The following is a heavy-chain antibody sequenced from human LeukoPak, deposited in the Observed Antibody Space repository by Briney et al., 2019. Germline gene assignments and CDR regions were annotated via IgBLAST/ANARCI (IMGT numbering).Heavy chain of an antibody. V-gene: IGHV1-2*02. CDR1: GYIFASYG. CDR2: INPNSGGS. J-gene: IGHJ6*03. CDR3: ARGVTLYYYYMDV. Sequence: GASVKISCKASGYIFASYGISWVRQAPGQGLEWMGWINPNSGGSNYAQKFRGRVTMTRDTSISTAYMELSRLRSDDTAVYYCARGVTLYYYYMDVWGKGTTVTVSS. D-gene: IGHD5/OR15-5a*01.